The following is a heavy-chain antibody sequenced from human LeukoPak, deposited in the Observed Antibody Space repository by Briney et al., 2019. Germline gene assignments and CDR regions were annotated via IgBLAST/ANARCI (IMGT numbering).Heavy chain of an antibody. V-gene: IGHV3-30*04. CDR1: GFTFSSYA. CDR2: ISYDGSNK. D-gene: IGHD3-22*01. J-gene: IGHJ4*02. CDR3: ARDFNDRSGYGGPAFDY. Sequence: PGGSLRLSCAASGFTFSSYAMHWVRQAPGKGLEWVAVISYDGSNKYYADSVKGRFTISRDNSKNTLYLQMNSLRAEDTAVFYCARDFNDRSGYGGPAFDYWGQGTLVSVSS.